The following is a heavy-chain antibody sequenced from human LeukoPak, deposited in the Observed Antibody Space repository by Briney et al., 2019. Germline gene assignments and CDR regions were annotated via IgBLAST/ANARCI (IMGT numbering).Heavy chain of an antibody. Sequence: GGSLRLSCAASGFTFSSYWMTWVRQAPGKGLEWVANIKQDGSKKNYVDSVKGRFTISRDNAKNSLYLQMNSLRAEDTAVYYCATPPDYYDSSSYHQGGDWGQGTLVTVSS. CDR1: GFTFSSYW. J-gene: IGHJ4*02. V-gene: IGHV3-7*03. CDR2: IKQDGSKK. CDR3: ATPPDYYDSSSYHQGGD. D-gene: IGHD3-22*01.